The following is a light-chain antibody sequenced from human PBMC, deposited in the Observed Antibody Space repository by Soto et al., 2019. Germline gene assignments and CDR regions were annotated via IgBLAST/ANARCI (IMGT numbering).Light chain of an antibody. CDR2: RNT. V-gene: IGLV1-40*01. J-gene: IGLJ2*01. Sequence: QSVLTQPPSVSGAPGQRVTISCTGSSSNIGAAYHVHWYQQLPGTAPKLLIYRNTNRPSGVPDRFSGSKSGTSASLTITGLQAEDEADYYCQSYDTSLSGSLFGGGTKLTVL. CDR3: QSYDTSLSGSL. CDR1: SSNIGAAYH.